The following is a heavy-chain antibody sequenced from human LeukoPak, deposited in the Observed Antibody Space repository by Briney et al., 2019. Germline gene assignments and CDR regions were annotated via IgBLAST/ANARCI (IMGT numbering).Heavy chain of an antibody. Sequence: PGGSLRLSCAASGFTFSSYEMNWVRQAPGKGLEWVSYISSSGSTIYYADSVKGRFTISRDNSKNTLYLQMNSLRAEDTAVYYCAKYYYDSSGPYFDYWGQGTLVTVSS. D-gene: IGHD3-22*01. J-gene: IGHJ4*02. V-gene: IGHV3-48*03. CDR2: ISSSGSTI. CDR1: GFTFSSYE. CDR3: AKYYYDSSGPYFDY.